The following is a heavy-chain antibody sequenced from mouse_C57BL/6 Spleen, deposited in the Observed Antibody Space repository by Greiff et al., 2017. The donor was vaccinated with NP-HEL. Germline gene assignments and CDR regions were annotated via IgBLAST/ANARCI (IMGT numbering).Heavy chain of an antibody. CDR1: GFTFSSYA. CDR3: TREGDDYDEGYYYAMDY. V-gene: IGHV5-9-1*02. CDR2: ISSGGDYI. D-gene: IGHD2-4*01. J-gene: IGHJ4*01. Sequence: DVMLVESGEGLVKPGGSLKLSCAASGFTFSSYAMSWVRQTPEKRLEWVAYISSGGDYIYYADTVKGRFTISRDNARNTLYLQMSSLKSEDTAMYYCTREGDDYDEGYYYAMDYWGQGTSVTVSS.